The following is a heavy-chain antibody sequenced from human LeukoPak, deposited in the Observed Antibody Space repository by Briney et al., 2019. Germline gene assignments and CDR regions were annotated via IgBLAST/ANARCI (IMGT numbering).Heavy chain of an antibody. CDR2: INHSGST. D-gene: IGHD4-17*01. CDR1: GGSFSGYY. V-gene: IGHV4-34*01. Sequence: SETLSLTCAVYGGSFSGYYWSWIRQPPGKGPEWIGEINHSGSTNYNPSLKSRVTISVDTSKNQFSLKLSSVTAADTAVYYCARDVYGADYWGQGTLVTVSS. J-gene: IGHJ4*02. CDR3: ARDVYGADY.